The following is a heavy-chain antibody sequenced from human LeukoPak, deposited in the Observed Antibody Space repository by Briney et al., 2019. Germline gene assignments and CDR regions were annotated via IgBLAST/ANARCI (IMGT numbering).Heavy chain of an antibody. CDR1: VFTFSSYS. CDR3: GLEVPAASQNYYYGMDV. Sequence: GGSLTLSCTASVFTFSSYSMNWVRQARGKGLEWLSSTSSSSSYIYYADSVKGRFTISRNNAKNSLYLQMNSLRAENTAVYYCGLEVPAASQNYYYGMDVWGQGTTVTVSS. V-gene: IGHV3-21*01. CDR2: TSSSSSYI. J-gene: IGHJ6*02. D-gene: IGHD2-2*01.